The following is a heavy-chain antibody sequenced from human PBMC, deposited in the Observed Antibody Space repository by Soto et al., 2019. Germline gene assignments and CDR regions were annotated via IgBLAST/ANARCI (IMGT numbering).Heavy chain of an antibody. J-gene: IGHJ3*01. CDR3: ARQDAFDV. V-gene: IGHV1-3*01. CDR1: GGTFSSYA. Sequence: ASVKVSCKASGGTFSSYAISWVRQAPGQRLEWMGWINVGNGNTAYSQKFQGRVTITRDTTASTAYMELSSLTSEDTAVYYCARQDAFDVWGQGTMVTVSS. CDR2: INVGNGNT.